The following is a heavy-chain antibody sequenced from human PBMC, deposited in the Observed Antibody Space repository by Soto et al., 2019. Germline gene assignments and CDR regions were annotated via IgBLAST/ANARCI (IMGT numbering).Heavy chain of an antibody. CDR2: IYYSGST. CDR1: GGSISSYY. J-gene: IGHJ5*02. D-gene: IGHD3-3*01. CDR3: ARKSGYDFWSGYYANNWFDP. Sequence: PSETLSLTCTVSGGSISSYYWSWIRQPPGKGLEWIGYIYYSGSTNYNPSLKSRVTISVDTSKNQFSLKLSSVTAADTAVYYCARKSGYDFWSGYYANNWFDPWGQGTLVTVSS. V-gene: IGHV4-59*01.